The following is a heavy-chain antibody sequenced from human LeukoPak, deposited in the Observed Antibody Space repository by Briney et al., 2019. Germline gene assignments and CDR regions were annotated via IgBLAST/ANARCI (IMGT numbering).Heavy chain of an antibody. V-gene: IGHV4-30-2*01. CDR3: ARGGDIVVVPVI. CDR2: IYHSGGA. Sequence: PSQTLSLTYAVSGGSISSGGYSWSWIRQPPGMGLEWIGYIYHSGGAYYNPSLKSRVTISVDTSKNQFSLKLSSVTAADTAVYYCARGGDIVVVPVIWGQGTLVTVSS. CDR1: GGSISSGGYS. J-gene: IGHJ4*02. D-gene: IGHD2-2*01.